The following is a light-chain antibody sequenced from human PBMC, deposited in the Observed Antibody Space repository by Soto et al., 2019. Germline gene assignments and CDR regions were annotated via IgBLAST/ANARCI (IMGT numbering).Light chain of an antibody. CDR1: SSDVGGYNY. J-gene: IGLJ2*01. V-gene: IGLV2-8*01. CDR2: EVS. Sequence: QSALTQPPSASGSPGQSVTISCTGTSSDVGGYNYVSWYQQYPGKAPKLMIYEVSKRPSGVPDRLSGSKSGNTASLTVSGLQAEDEADNYCSSYAGNNNWVFGGGTKVTVL. CDR3: SSYAGNNNWV.